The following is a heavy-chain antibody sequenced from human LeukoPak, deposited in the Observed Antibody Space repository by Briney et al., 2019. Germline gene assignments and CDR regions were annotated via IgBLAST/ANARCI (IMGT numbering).Heavy chain of an antibody. CDR2: ISGSGGST. Sequence: PGGSLRLSCAASGFTFSSYAMSWVRQAPGKGLEWVSAISGSGGSTYYADSVKGRFTISRDNSKNTLYLQMNSLRAEDTAVYYCAKTDYYDFWSGYPLGYWGQGTLVTVSS. CDR3: AKTDYYDFWSGYPLGY. D-gene: IGHD3-3*01. CDR1: GFTFSSYA. J-gene: IGHJ4*02. V-gene: IGHV3-23*01.